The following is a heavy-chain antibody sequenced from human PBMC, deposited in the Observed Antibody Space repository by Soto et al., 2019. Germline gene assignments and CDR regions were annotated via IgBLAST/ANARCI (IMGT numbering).Heavy chain of an antibody. CDR1: GFTFSSYG. CDR2: IWYDGSNK. J-gene: IGHJ4*02. CDR3: ARQWLVNYFDY. V-gene: IGHV3-33*01. D-gene: IGHD6-19*01. Sequence: GGSLRLSCAASGFTFSSYGMHWVRQAPGKGLEWVAGIWYDGSNKYYADSVKGRFTISRDNSKNTLYLQMNSLRAEDTAVYYCARQWLVNYFDYWGQGTLVTVSS.